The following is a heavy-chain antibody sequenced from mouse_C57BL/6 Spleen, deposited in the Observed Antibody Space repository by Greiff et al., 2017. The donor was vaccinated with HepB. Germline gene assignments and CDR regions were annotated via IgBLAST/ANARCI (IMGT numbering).Heavy chain of an antibody. CDR3: AREEDYSNYVYFDV. CDR2: INPYNGGT. V-gene: IGHV1-19*01. D-gene: IGHD2-5*01. Sequence: VQLKESGPVLVKPGASVKMSCKASGYTFTDYYMNWVKQSHGKSLEWIGVINPYNGGTSYNQKFKGKATLTVDKSTSTAYMELNSLTSEDSAVYYCAREEDYSNYVYFDVWGTGTTVTVSS. CDR1: GYTFTDYY. J-gene: IGHJ1*03.